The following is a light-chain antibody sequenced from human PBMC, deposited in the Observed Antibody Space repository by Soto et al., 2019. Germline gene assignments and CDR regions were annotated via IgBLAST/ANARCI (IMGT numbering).Light chain of an antibody. J-gene: IGLJ2*01. CDR3: AAWVDSLSALV. CDR2: RNA. CDR1: TSNNGSNY. V-gene: IGLV1-47*01. Sequence: QSVLTQPPSASGTPGQRVTISCSGNTSNNGSNYVYWYQQLPGTSPKLLIQRNAQWPSGVPARFSGSASGTSASLAINGLRSLDEADYYCAAWVDSLSALVFGGGTQLTVL.